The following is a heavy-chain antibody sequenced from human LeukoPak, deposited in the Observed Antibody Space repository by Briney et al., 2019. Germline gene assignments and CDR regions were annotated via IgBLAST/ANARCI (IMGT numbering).Heavy chain of an antibody. CDR3: ARVISWSGYCADYYYYMDV. D-gene: IGHD3-3*01. V-gene: IGHV3-7*01. CDR2: IKQDGSEK. J-gene: IGHJ6*03. Sequence: AGGSLRLSCAASGFTFSSYWMSWVRQAPGKGLEWVANIKQDGSEKYYVDSVKGRFTISRDNAKNSLYLQMNSLRAEDTAVYYCARVISWSGYCADYYYYMDVWGKGTTVTVSS. CDR1: GFTFSSYW.